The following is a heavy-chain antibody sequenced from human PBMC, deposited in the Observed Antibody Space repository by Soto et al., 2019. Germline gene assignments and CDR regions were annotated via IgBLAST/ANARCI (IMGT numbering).Heavy chain of an antibody. CDR1: GGSISSGGYY. CDR3: ARGSNIAFLYYGMDV. CDR2: NYYSGIT. J-gene: IGHJ6*02. D-gene: IGHD3-3*02. V-gene: IGHV4-31*01. Sequence: QVQLQESGPGLVKPSQTLSLTCTVSGGSISSGGYYWTWIRQHPGKGLEWIGYNYYSGITYYNPSLKSPVPTSLDPSENQFSLTLSSVTAAATAVYYCARGSNIAFLYYGMDVWGQGTTVTVSS.